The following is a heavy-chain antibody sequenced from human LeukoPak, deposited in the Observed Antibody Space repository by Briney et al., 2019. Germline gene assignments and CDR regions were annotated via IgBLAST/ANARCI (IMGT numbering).Heavy chain of an antibody. V-gene: IGHV3-30*02. CDR3: SKDRGVFGVAYSLDY. CDR2: IRYDGINE. CDR1: GFRFSGIG. D-gene: IGHD3-3*01. Sequence: PGGSLRLSCAASGFRFSGIGMHWVRQAPGKGLDWVAYIRYDGINEYYADSVKGRFTISRDLSKNTLFLQMNSLRPEDTAVYYCSKDRGVFGVAYSLDYWGQGTLVTVSS. J-gene: IGHJ4*02.